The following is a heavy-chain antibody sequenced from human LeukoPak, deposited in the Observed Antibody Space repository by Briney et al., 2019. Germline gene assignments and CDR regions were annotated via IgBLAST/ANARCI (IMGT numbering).Heavy chain of an antibody. CDR2: INPNSGGT. CDR1: GYTFTGYY. J-gene: IGHJ4*02. D-gene: IGHD1-26*01. CDR3: ARGGLREPPDY. V-gene: IGHV1-2*02. Sequence: GASVKVSCKASGYTFTGYYIHWVRQAPGQGLEWMGWINPNSGGTNYAQKFRGRVTMTRDTSISTAYMELSRLRSDDTSFYYCARGGLREPPDYWGQGTLVTVSS.